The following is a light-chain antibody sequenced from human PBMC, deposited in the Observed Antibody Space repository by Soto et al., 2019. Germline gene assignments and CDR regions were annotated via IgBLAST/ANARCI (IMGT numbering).Light chain of an antibody. V-gene: IGLV1-51*02. CDR2: ENN. CDR1: SSNIGNNY. J-gene: IGLJ2*01. Sequence: QSALTQPPSVSAAPGQKVTISCSGSSSNIGNNYVSWYQQLPGTAPKLLIYENNKRPSGIPDRFSGSKSGTSATLGITGLQTGDEADYYCGTWDSSPSALFGGGTKLTVL. CDR3: GTWDSSPSAL.